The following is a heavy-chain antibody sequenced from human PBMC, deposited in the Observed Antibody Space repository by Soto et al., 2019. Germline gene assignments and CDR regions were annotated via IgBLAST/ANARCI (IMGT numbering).Heavy chain of an antibody. J-gene: IGHJ3*02. V-gene: IGHV3-23*01. Sequence: LRLSFAASGFTFISYAMSWVRQAPGKGLEWVSVISGSGGSTYYADSVKGRFTISRDNSKNTLYLQMNSLRAEDTAVYYRAKAYYYGSGSYRPSAFDIWGQGTMVTVSS. CDR1: GFTFISYA. CDR3: AKAYYYGSGSYRPSAFDI. D-gene: IGHD3-10*01. CDR2: ISGSGGST.